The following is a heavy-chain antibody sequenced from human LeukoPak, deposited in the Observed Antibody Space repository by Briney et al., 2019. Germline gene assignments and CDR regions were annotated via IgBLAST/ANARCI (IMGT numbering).Heavy chain of an antibody. J-gene: IGHJ4*02. CDR2: IYYSGST. V-gene: IGHV4-30-4*01. Sequence: SETLSLTCTVSGGSISSGDYYWSWLRQPPGKGLEWIGYIYYSGSTYYNPSLKSRVTISVDTSKNQFSLKLSSVTAADTAVYCCARGRYCTNGVCYRYFDYWGQGTLVTVSS. CDR3: ARGRYCTNGVCYRYFDY. D-gene: IGHD2-8*01. CDR1: GGSISSGDYY.